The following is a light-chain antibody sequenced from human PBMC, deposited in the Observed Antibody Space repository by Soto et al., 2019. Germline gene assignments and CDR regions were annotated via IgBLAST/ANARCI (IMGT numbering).Light chain of an antibody. CDR3: QQSFSTPRT. J-gene: IGKJ1*01. Sequence: DIQMTQSPSPLSASVGDRVTITCRASQTISTYLNWYQQKPGKAPKLSIYGASSLQSGVPSRFGGSGSGTDFTLTISSLQPEDFGTYYCQQSFSTPRTFGQGTKVEIK. V-gene: IGKV1-39*01. CDR1: QTISTY. CDR2: GAS.